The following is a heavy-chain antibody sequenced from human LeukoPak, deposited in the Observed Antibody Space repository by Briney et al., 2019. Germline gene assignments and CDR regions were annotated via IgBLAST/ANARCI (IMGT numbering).Heavy chain of an antibody. V-gene: IGHV3-33*06. D-gene: IGHD1-14*01. J-gene: IGHJ4*02. CDR2: VWSDGSNR. Sequence: PGGSLRLSCAASGFTFNTYGMHWVRQAPGKGLEWIAVVWSDGSNRFYADSVEGRFTISRDSSKNTLYLQMNSLRAEDTAVYYCAKSNTESQTTVGNWGQGTLVSVSS. CDR3: AKSNTESQTTVGN. CDR1: GFTFNTYG.